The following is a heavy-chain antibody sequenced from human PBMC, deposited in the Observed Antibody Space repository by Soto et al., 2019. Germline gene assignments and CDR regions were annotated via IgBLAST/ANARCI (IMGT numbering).Heavy chain of an antibody. D-gene: IGHD3-16*01. CDR2: VSATAGTT. J-gene: IGHJ4*02. CDR3: AKDRLAGGFDY. V-gene: IGHV3-23*01. Sequence: GGSLRLSCAASGFTFSNYAMSWVRQAPGKGLEWVSLVSATAGTTYYTDPVKGRFTISRDNSRNTVYLQMNSLRADDTVVYYCAKDRLAGGFDYWGQGTLVTVSS. CDR1: GFTFSNYA.